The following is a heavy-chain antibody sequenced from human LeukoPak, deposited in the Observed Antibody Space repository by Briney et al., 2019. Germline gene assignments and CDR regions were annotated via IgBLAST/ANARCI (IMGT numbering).Heavy chain of an antibody. CDR2: IWYNGSNK. CDR3: ARGRAGAARSTNFDY. Sequence: GGSLRLSCAASGFTFSSYGMHWVRQAPGKGLEWVAVIWYNGSNKYYADSVKGRFTISRDNSKNTLYLQMNSLRAEDTAVYYCARGRAGAARSTNFDYWGQGTLVTVSS. V-gene: IGHV3-33*01. J-gene: IGHJ4*02. CDR1: GFTFSSYG. D-gene: IGHD2/OR15-2a*01.